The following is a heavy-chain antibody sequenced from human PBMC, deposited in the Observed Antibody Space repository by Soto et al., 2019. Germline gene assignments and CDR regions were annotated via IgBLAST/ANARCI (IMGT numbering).Heavy chain of an antibody. V-gene: IGHV4-39*01. CDR2: IYYSGST. CDR3: ARQGLGDYVVYYYYGMDV. CDR1: GGSISSSSYY. D-gene: IGHD4-17*01. Sequence: SETLSLTCTVSGGSISSSSYYWGWIRQPPGKGLEWIGSIYYSGSTYYNPSLKSRVTISVDTSKNQFSLKLSSVTAADTAVYYCARQGLGDYVVYYYYGMDVWGQRTSVTVSS. J-gene: IGHJ6*02.